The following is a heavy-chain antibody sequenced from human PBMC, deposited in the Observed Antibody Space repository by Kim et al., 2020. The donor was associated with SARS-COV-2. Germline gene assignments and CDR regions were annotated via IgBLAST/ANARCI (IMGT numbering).Heavy chain of an antibody. Sequence: ASVKVSCKASGYTFTSYDINWVRQATGQGLEWMGWMNPNSGNTGYAQKFQGRVTMTRNTSISTAYMELSSLRSEDTAVYYFARGHPPDTIFGVAMDVWDQGTTVTVSS. CDR3: ARGHPPDTIFGVAMDV. CDR2: MNPNSGNT. J-gene: IGHJ6*02. CDR1: GYTFTSYD. D-gene: IGHD3-3*01. V-gene: IGHV1-8*01.